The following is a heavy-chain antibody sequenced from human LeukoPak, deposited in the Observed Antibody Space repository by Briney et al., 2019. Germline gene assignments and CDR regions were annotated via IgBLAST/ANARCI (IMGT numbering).Heavy chain of an antibody. J-gene: IGHJ6*03. CDR3: ARVLGSQLLSGHYYYYYMDV. CDR2: IYTSGST. Sequence: PSETLSLTCTVSGGSISSGDYYWSWIRQPAGKGLEWIGRIYTSGSTNYNPSLKSRVTMSVDTSKNQFSLKLSSVTAADTAVYYCARVLGSQLLSGHYYYYYMDVWGKGTTVTVSS. V-gene: IGHV4-61*02. CDR1: GGSISSGDYY. D-gene: IGHD2-2*01.